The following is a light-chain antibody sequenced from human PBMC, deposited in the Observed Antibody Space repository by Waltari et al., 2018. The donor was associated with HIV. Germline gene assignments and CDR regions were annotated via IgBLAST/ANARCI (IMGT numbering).Light chain of an antibody. CDR1: SSNIGAGYH. CDR3: QSVDNSRRAWWL. J-gene: IGLJ2*01. CDR2: LVS. Sequence: QSVLMQPPSVSGAPGQRCTISCTGNSSNIGAGYHVHWYQQLPGAAPKLFIYLVSHRPSWCPDRFSVSKSGASASLAITGLQAEDEGDYYCQSVDNSRRAWWLFGGGTRLTVL. V-gene: IGLV1-40*01.